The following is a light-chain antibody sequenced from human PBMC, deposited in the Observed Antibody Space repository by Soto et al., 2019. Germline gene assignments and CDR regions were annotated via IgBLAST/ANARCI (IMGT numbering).Light chain of an antibody. CDR2: KAS. CDR3: QHYNSYSEA. CDR1: QTISSW. V-gene: IGKV1-5*03. Sequence: DIQMTQSPSTLYGSVVDRVTVTLLAGQTISSWLAWYQQKPGKAPKLLIYKASTLKSGVPSRFSGSGSGTEFTLTISSLQPDDFATYYCQHYNSYSEAFGQGTKVDIK. J-gene: IGKJ1*01.